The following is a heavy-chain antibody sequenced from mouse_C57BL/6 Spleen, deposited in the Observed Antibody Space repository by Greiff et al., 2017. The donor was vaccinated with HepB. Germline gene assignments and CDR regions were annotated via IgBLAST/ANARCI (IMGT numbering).Heavy chain of an antibody. V-gene: IGHV14-1*01. CDR1: GFNIKDYY. CDR3: SSFYYFDY. J-gene: IGHJ2*01. CDR2: IDPEDGDT. Sequence: VQLQQPGAELVRPGASVKLSCTASGFNIKDYYMHWVKQRPEQGLEWIGRIDPEDGDTEYAPKFQGKATMTADTSSNTAYLQLSSLTSEDTAVYYCSSFYYFDYWGQGTTLTVSS.